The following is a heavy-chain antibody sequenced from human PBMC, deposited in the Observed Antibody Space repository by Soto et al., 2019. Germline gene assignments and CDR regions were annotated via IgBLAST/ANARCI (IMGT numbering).Heavy chain of an antibody. V-gene: IGHV3-23*01. CDR3: AKDRRAGGNSAFYFDF. J-gene: IGHJ4*02. CDR1: GFKFSNYA. CDR2: ISATGGGT. Sequence: EVQMLASGGGLGQPGGSLRLSCAASGFKFSNYAMSWVRQAPGKGLEWVSLISATGGGTYYADSVKGRFTISRDNSHNTLYLQVHSLTAGDTAVYYCAKDRRAGGNSAFYFDFWGQGAQVTVSS. D-gene: IGHD3-16*01.